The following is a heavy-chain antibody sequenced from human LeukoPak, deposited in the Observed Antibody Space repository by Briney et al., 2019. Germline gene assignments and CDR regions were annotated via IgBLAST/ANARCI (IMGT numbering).Heavy chain of an antibody. J-gene: IGHJ5*02. D-gene: IGHD2-15*01. V-gene: IGHV5-51*01. CDR3: ARLFRGVVVAATPGVWFDP. CDR2: IYPGDSDT. Sequence: GESLKISCKGSGYSFTSYWIGWVRQMPGKGLEWMGIIYPGDSDTRYSPSFQGQVTISADKSISTAYLQWSSLKASDTAMCYCARLFRGVVVAATPGVWFDPWGQGTLVTVSS. CDR1: GYSFTSYW.